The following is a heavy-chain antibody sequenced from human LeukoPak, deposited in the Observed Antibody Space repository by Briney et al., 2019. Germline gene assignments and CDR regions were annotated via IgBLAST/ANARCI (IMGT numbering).Heavy chain of an antibody. CDR1: GYTFTSYA. Sequence: SCKASGYTFTSYAMHWVRQAPGKGLEWVAVISYDGSNKYYADSVKGRFTISRDNSKNTLYLQMNSLRAEDTAVYYCARGGYDSSYPENDYWGQGTLVTVSS. CDR2: ISYDGSNK. CDR3: ARGGYDSSYPENDY. J-gene: IGHJ4*02. D-gene: IGHD3-22*01. V-gene: IGHV3-30-3*01.